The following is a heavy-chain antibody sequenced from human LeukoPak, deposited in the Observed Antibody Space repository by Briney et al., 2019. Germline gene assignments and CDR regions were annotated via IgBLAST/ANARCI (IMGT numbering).Heavy chain of an antibody. Sequence: GRSLRLSCAASGFTFSNYVMHWVRQAPGKGLEWVAVISYYGSNKYYADSVKGRFTISRDNSKNTLYLQMNSLRAEDTAVYYCARDGDYGDWGYWGQGTLVTVSS. V-gene: IGHV3-30-3*01. J-gene: IGHJ4*02. CDR2: ISYYGSNK. CDR3: ARDGDYGDWGY. D-gene: IGHD4-17*01. CDR1: GFTFSNYV.